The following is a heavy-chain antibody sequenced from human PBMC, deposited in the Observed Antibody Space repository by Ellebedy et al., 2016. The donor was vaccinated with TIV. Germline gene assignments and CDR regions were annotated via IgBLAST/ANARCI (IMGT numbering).Heavy chain of an antibody. J-gene: IGHJ6*02. CDR3: ARGTGTDAYYYYGMDV. Sequence: AASVKVSCKASGYTFTGYYMHWVRQAPGQGLEWMGWINPNSGGTNYAQKFQGRVTMTRDTSISTAYMELSRLRSDDTAVYYCARGTGTDAYYYYGMDVWGQGTTVTVSS. D-gene: IGHD6-13*01. CDR1: GYTFTGYY. V-gene: IGHV1-2*02. CDR2: INPNSGGT.